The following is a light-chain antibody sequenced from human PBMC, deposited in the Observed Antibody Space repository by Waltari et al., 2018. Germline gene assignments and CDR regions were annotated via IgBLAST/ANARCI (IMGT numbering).Light chain of an antibody. CDR1: QSVSSTY. Sequence: EIVLTQSPGTLSLSPGERATLSCRASQSVSSTYLAWYQQKPGQAPRLLIYGAFNRATGIPDRFSGSGSGTDFTLTIIRLEPEDFAVYYCQHYGSSTYTFGQGTKLEIK. CDR2: GAF. J-gene: IGKJ2*01. CDR3: QHYGSSTYT. V-gene: IGKV3-20*01.